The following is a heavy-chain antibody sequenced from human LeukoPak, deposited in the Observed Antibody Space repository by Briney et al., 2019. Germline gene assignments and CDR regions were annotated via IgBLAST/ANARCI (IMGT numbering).Heavy chain of an antibody. CDR2: SYYSGST. CDR3: ARVGTYGSGSYLSWLDY. V-gene: IGHV4-59*01. Sequence: SETLSLTCTGSGDSISSYYWSWIRHPPGKGREGIGYSYYSGSTNYNPSLKSRVTISVETSKTQFSLKLSSVTAADTAVYYCARVGTYGSGSYLSWLDYWGQGTLVTVSS. J-gene: IGHJ4*02. D-gene: IGHD3-10*01. CDR1: GDSISSYY.